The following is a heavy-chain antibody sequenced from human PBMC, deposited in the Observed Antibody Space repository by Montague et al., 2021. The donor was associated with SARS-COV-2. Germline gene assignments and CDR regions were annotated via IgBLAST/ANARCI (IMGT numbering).Heavy chain of an antibody. CDR3: ARGARQGYGFRLGSFDY. D-gene: IGHD3-10*01. CDR2: INHSGST. V-gene: IGHV4-34*01. CDR1: GGSFSGYY. Sequence: SETLSLTCAVYGGSFSGYYRNWIRQPPGKGLEWIGEINHSGSTNYNPSLKSRVTMSVDTSKNQFSLKLSSVTAADTAVYYCARGARQGYGFRLGSFDYWGQGTRVTVSS. J-gene: IGHJ4*01.